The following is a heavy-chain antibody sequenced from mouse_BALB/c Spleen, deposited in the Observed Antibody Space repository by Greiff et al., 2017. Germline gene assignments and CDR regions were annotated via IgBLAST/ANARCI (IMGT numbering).Heavy chain of an antibody. CDR1: GFTFSDFY. V-gene: IGHV7-1*02. D-gene: IGHD1-2*01. CDR3: ARDVTTATAAY. Sequence: DVKLVESGGGLVQPGGSLRLSCATSGFTFSDFYMEWVRQPPGKRLEWIAASRNKANDYTTEYSASVKGRFIVSRDTSQSILYLQMNALRAEDTAIYYCARDVTTATAAYWGQGTLVTVSA. CDR2: SRNKANDYTT. J-gene: IGHJ3*01.